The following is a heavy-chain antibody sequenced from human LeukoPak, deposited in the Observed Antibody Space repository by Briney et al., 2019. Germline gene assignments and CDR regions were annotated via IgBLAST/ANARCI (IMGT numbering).Heavy chain of an antibody. CDR1: GGTFSSYA. Sequence: GSSVKVSCKASGGTFSSYAISWVRQAPGQGLEWMGGIIPIFGTANYAQKFQGRVTITTDESTSTAYMELSSLRSEDTAVYYCAGVPAGYSSSSPYFDYWGQGTLVTVSS. J-gene: IGHJ4*02. V-gene: IGHV1-69*05. CDR3: AGVPAGYSSSSPYFDY. CDR2: IIPIFGTA. D-gene: IGHD6-6*01.